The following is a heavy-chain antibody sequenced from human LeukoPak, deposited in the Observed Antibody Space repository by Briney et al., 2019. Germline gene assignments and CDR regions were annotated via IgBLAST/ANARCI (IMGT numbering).Heavy chain of an antibody. D-gene: IGHD6-13*01. CDR1: GFTLSTYF. J-gene: IGHJ4*02. Sequence: GGSLRLSCAASGFTLSTYFMSWVRQAPRKGLERVANIKQDGSEKYYLDSVKGRFTISRDNAKNSLYLQMNSLRAEDTAVYFCTREAAAGIDYWGQGTLVTVSS. V-gene: IGHV3-7*01. CDR3: TREAAAGIDY. CDR2: IKQDGSEK.